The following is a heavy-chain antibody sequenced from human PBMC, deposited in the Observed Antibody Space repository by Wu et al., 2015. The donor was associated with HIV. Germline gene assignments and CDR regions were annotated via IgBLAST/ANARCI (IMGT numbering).Heavy chain of an antibody. D-gene: IGHD3-10*01. CDR3: ARDYYGSGSQRFDP. J-gene: IGHJ5*02. CDR2: IIPIFGTA. V-gene: IGHV1-69*01. Sequence: QVQLVQPGAEVKKPGSSVKVSCKASGGTFSSYAISWVRQAPGQGLEWMGGIIPIFGTANYAQKFQGRVTITTDESTSTAYMELSSLRSEDTAVYYCARDYYGSGSQRFDPWGQGTLVTVSS. CDR1: GGTFSSYA.